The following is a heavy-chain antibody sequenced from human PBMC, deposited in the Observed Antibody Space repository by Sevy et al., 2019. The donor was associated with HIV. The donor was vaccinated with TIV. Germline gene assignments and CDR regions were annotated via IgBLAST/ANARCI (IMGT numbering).Heavy chain of an antibody. CDR1: GYSFTNYW. V-gene: IGHV5-51*01. Sequence: GESLKISCKGSGYSFTNYWIGWVRQMPGKGLEWMGIIYPGDSDTRYRPSFQGQVTISADTSISTAYLQWSSLKASDTAMYYCARSRCRGGTCYGDYWGQGTLVTVSS. D-gene: IGHD2-15*01. CDR3: ARSRCRGGTCYGDY. CDR2: IYPGDSDT. J-gene: IGHJ4*02.